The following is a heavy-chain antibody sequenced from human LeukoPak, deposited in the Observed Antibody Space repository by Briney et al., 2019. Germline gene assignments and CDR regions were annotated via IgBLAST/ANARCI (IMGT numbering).Heavy chain of an antibody. D-gene: IGHD2-2*01. CDR1: GFTFDDYA. J-gene: IGHJ4*02. V-gene: IGHV3-9*01. CDR3: AKDILRESYALDY. CDR2: ISWNSGSI. Sequence: PGRSLRLSSAASGFTFDDYAMHWVRQAPGKGLEWVSGISWNSGSIGYADSVKGRFTISRDNAKNSLYLQMNSLRAEDTALYYCAKDILRESYALDYWGQGTLVTVSS.